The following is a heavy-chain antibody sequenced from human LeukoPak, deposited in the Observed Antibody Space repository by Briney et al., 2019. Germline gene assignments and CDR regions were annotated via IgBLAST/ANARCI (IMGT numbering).Heavy chain of an antibody. CDR1: GVSISSSSYY. Sequence: PSETLSLTCTVSGVSISSSSYYWGWIRQPPGKGLEWIGSIYYSGSTYYNPSLKSRVTISVDTSKNQFSLKLSSVTAADTAVYYCARGGDDSWAYYYYYMDVWGKGTTVTVSS. J-gene: IGHJ6*03. CDR3: ARGGDDSWAYYYYYMDV. D-gene: IGHD2-15*01. V-gene: IGHV4-39*07. CDR2: IYYSGST.